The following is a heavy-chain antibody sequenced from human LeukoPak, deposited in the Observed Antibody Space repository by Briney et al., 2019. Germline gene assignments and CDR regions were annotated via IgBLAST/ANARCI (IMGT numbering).Heavy chain of an antibody. D-gene: IGHD6-19*01. CDR3: ASGSGWVFNN. Sequence: PGGSLRLSCAASGFTFDSYSMSWVRQAPGKGLEWVSYITSGSSTIYYADSVKGRFTISRDNAKNSQYLQMNSLRAEDTAVYYCASGSGWVFNNWGQGTLVTVSS. CDR1: GFTFDSYS. J-gene: IGHJ4*02. V-gene: IGHV3-48*04. CDR2: ITSGSSTI.